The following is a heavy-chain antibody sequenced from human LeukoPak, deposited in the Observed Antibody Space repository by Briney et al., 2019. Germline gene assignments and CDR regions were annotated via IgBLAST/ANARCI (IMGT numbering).Heavy chain of an antibody. J-gene: IGHJ3*02. CDR3: ARQTAGSDAFHI. D-gene: IGHD3-10*01. V-gene: IGHV4-4*07. CDR2: IYTSGST. CDR1: CGSISSYY. Sequence: SETLSLTCTLSCGSISSYYWSWIRQPAGMGLEWIGRIYTSGSTNYNPSLESRVTMSVDTSKNQFSLKLSSVTAADTAVYYCARQTAGSDAFHIWGRGTMVTVSS.